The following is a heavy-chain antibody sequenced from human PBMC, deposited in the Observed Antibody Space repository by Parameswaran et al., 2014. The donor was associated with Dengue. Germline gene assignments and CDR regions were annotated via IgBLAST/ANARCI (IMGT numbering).Heavy chain of an antibody. Sequence: RWIRQPPGKGLEWIGYIYYSGSTNYSPSLKSRVTISVDTSKNQFSLKLSSVTAADTAVYYCARSHYYDSSGYHRYYYYGMDVWGQGTTVTVSS. CDR3: ARSHYYDSSGYHRYYYYGMDV. CDR2: IYYSGST. D-gene: IGHD3-22*01. J-gene: IGHJ6*02. V-gene: IGHV4-59*01.